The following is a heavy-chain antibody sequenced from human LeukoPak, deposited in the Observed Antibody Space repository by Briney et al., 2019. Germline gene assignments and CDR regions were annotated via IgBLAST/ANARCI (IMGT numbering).Heavy chain of an antibody. CDR3: AKDQYSSSYYFDY. D-gene: IGHD6-6*01. CDR2: INYDGTTT. CDR1: GFNFSSYW. J-gene: IGHJ4*02. V-gene: IGHV3-74*01. Sequence: LAGGSLRLSCAASGFNFSSYWMHWVRQAPGKGLVWISRINYDGTTTSYADSVKGRFTISRDNAKNTLYLQMNSLRAEDTAVYYRAKDQYSSSYYFDYWGQGTLVTVSS.